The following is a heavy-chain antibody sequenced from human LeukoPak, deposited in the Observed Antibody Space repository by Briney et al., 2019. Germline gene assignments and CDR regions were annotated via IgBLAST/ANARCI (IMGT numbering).Heavy chain of an antibody. CDR3: AELGITMIGGV. V-gene: IGHV3-74*03. J-gene: IGHJ6*04. Sequence: GGSLRLSCAASGFTFSSYWMHWVRQAPGKGLVWVSRINSDGTRPTYADFVKGRFTISRDNAKNSLYLQMNSLRAEDTAVYYCAELGITMIGGVWGKGTTVTISS. D-gene: IGHD3-10*02. CDR1: GFTFSSYW. CDR2: INSDGTRP.